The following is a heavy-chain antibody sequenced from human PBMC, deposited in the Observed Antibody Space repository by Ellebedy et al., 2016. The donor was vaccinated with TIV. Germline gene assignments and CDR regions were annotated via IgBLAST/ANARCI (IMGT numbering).Heavy chain of an antibody. V-gene: IGHV4-4*07. Sequence: MPSETLSLTCTVSGDSISGYFWSWIRQPAGKGLEWIGRIYTSGSTNYNPSLKSRVTMSVDTSKNQFSLKLSSVTAADTAVYYCARTVVAANNWFDPWGQGTLVTVSS. D-gene: IGHD2-15*01. CDR2: IYTSGST. CDR1: GDSISGYF. J-gene: IGHJ5*02. CDR3: ARTVVAANNWFDP.